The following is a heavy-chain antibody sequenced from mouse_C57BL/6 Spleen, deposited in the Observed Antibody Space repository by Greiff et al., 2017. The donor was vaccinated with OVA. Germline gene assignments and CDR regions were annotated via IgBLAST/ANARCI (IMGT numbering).Heavy chain of an antibody. CDR3: ARSPRLDYAMDY. V-gene: IGHV7-3*01. CDR1: GFTFTDYY. D-gene: IGHD4-1*01. J-gene: IGHJ4*01. Sequence: EVQLVESGGGLVQPGGSLSLSCAASGFTFTDYYMSWVRQPPGKALEWLGFIRNKANGYTTEYSASVKGRFTISRNNSQSILYLQMNALRAEDSATYYGARSPRLDYAMDYWGQGTSVTVSS. CDR2: IRNKANGYTT.